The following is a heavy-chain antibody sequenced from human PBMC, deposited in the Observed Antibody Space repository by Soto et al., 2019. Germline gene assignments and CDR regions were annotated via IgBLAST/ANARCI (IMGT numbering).Heavy chain of an antibody. V-gene: IGHV4-59*01. CDR3: ARTHWVSGTEY. D-gene: IGHD7-27*01. CDR2: VYNSGNT. CDR1: GGSMTGYF. J-gene: IGHJ4*02. Sequence: QVQLQESGPGLVKPSETLSLTCTVSGGSMTGYFWTWIRQSAGKGLEWIGHVYNSGNTDYNPSLASRITIAVDTSKREFSLKVKSVTAADTAVYYCARTHWVSGTEYWGQGTLVTVSS.